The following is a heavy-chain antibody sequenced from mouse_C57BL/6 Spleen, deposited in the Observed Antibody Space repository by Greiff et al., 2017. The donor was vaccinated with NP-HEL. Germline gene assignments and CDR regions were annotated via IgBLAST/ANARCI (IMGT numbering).Heavy chain of an antibody. CDR3: ARKYGSQYYYAMDY. J-gene: IGHJ4*01. CDR1: GFTFSDYG. Sequence: DVHLVESGGGLVKPGGSLKLSCAASGFTFSDYGMHWVRQAPEKGLEWVAYISSGSSTIYYADTVKGRFTISRDNAKNTLFLQMTSLRSEDTAMYYCARKYGSQYYYAMDYWGQGTSVTVSS. V-gene: IGHV5-17*01. CDR2: ISSGSSTI. D-gene: IGHD1-1*01.